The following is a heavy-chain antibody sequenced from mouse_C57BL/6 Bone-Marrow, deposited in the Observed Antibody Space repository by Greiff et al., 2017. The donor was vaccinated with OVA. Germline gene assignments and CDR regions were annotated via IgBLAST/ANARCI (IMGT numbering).Heavy chain of an antibody. D-gene: IGHD2-2*01. CDR3: AREEPYGYDGVDY. J-gene: IGHJ2*01. CDR1: GYTFTSYW. CDR2: INPSSGYT. V-gene: IGHV1-7*01. Sequence: QVHVKQSGAELAKPGASVKLSCKASGYTFTSYWMHWVKQRPGQGLEWIGYINPSSGYTKYNQKFKDKATLTADKSSSTAYMQLSSLTYEDSAVYYCAREEPYGYDGVDYWGQGTTLTVSS.